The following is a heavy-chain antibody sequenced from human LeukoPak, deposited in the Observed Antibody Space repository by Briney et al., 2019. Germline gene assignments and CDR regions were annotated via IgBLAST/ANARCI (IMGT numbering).Heavy chain of an antibody. J-gene: IGHJ6*03. V-gene: IGHV4-39*07. CDR1: GGSISSSSYY. Sequence: SETLSLTCTVSGGSISSSSYYWGWIRQPPGMGLEWIGSIYYSGSTYYNPSLKSRVTISVDTSKNQFSLKLSSVTAADTAVYYCARASSGSYAYYYYYYMDVWGKGTTVTVSS. CDR2: IYYSGST. CDR3: ARASSGSYAYYYYYYMDV. D-gene: IGHD1-26*01.